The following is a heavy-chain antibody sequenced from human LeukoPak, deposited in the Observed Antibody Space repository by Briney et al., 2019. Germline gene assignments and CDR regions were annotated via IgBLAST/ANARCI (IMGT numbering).Heavy chain of an antibody. CDR1: GGSISSYY. CDR3: ARRSFRFGELLP. Sequence: PSETLSLTCTVSGGSISSYYWSWIRQPPGKGLEWVGYIYYSGSTNYNPSLKSRVTISVDTSKNQFSLKLSSVTAADTAVYYCARRSFRFGELLPWGQGTLVTVSS. D-gene: IGHD3-10*01. V-gene: IGHV4-59*08. J-gene: IGHJ5*02. CDR2: IYYSGST.